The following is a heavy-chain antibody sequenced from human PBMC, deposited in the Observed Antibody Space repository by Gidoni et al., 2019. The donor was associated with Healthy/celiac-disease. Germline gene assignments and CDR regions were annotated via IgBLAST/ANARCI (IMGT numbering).Heavy chain of an antibody. J-gene: IGHJ6*02. V-gene: IGHV3-15*01. CDR1: GFPFSHAL. Sequence: EVQLVESGGGLVKPGGSLRLSCAASGFPFSHALMSCVRQAPGKGLEWVGRIKSKTDGGTTDYAAPVKGRFTISRDDSKNTLYLQMNSLKTEDTAVYYCTTDQIAVAGTGYYYYGMDVWGQGTTVTVSS. D-gene: IGHD6-19*01. CDR2: IKSKTDGGTT. CDR3: TTDQIAVAGTGYYYYGMDV.